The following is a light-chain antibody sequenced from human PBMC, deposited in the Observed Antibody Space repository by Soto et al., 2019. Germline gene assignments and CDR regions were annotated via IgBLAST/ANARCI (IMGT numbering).Light chain of an antibody. CDR2: AAS. CDR1: QSVSSY. V-gene: IGKV1-39*01. J-gene: IGKJ1*01. Sequence: DIQMTQSPSSLSASVGDRVTITCRASQSVSSYLNWYQQRPGTAPKLLIYAASSLHSGVPSRFSGSGSGTDFTLTITGLQHEDFATYSCQQTYDTPWTFGQGTKVDIK. CDR3: QQTYDTPWT.